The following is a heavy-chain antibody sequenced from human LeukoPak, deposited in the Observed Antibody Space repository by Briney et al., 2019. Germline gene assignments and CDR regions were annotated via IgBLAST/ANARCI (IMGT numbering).Heavy chain of an antibody. CDR1: GYTFTSYG. J-gene: IGHJ4*02. CDR3: ARLGIAGWIPHYFDY. CDR2: ISAYNGNT. D-gene: IGHD6-13*01. V-gene: IGHV1-18*01. Sequence: ASVKVSCKASGYTFTSYGISWVRQAPGQGLEWMGWISAYNGNTNYAQKLQGRVTMTTDTSTSTAYMELRSLRSDDTAVYYCARLGIAGWIPHYFDYWGQGTLVTVSS.